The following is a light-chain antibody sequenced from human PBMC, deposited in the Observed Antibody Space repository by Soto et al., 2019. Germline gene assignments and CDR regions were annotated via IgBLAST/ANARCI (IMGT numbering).Light chain of an antibody. CDR3: QRYYNAPFT. CDR1: QGIKNY. V-gene: IGKV1-27*01. CDR2: AAS. J-gene: IGKJ4*01. Sequence: DIQVTQYPSSLSASVGDRVTITCRASQGIKNYLAWYQQKPGEIPKLLIYAASTLESGIPPRFSGSGSGTDFTLTINNLRPEDVATYYCQRYYNAPFTFGGGTKV.